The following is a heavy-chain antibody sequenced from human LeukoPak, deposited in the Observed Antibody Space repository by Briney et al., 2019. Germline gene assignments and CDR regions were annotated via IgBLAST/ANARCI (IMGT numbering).Heavy chain of an antibody. CDR2: ISWGGGPT. CDR3: AIGASGYHSLDY. D-gene: IGHD3-3*01. Sequence: GGSLRLSCAASGFTFNDYTMHWVRQVPGKGLEWVSLISWGGGPTYYADSVKGRFTISRDISKNSLFLQMRSLRTEDTALYYCAIGASGYHSLDYWGQGTLVTVSS. CDR1: GFTFNDYT. V-gene: IGHV3-43*01. J-gene: IGHJ4*02.